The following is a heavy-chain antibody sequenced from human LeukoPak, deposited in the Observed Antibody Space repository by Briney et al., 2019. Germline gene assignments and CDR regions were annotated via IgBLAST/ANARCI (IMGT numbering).Heavy chain of an antibody. CDR2: INPNSGDT. D-gene: IGHD3-22*01. CDR3: ARDGRGSGYYWNWFDP. Sequence: ASVKVSCKASGYTFTGHYMHWVRQAPGQGLEWMGWINPNSGDTNYAQKFQSRDTMTRDTSISTAYMELSRLRSDDTAVYYCARDGRGSGYYWNWFDPWGQGTLVTVSS. CDR1: GYTFTGHY. J-gene: IGHJ5*02. V-gene: IGHV1-2*02.